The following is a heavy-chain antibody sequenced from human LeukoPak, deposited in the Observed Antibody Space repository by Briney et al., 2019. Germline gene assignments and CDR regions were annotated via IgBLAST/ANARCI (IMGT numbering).Heavy chain of an antibody. CDR3: AKHYYGSGSQKYYFDY. V-gene: IGHV3-30*02. Sequence: GGSLRLSYAASGFIFSDYGMHWVRQAPGKGLEWVTLVRNDGSDKYYADSVKGRFTTSRDNSKNMLYLQMNSLRPEDTAVYYCAKHYYGSGSQKYYFDYWGQGTLVTVSS. CDR1: GFIFSDYG. CDR2: VRNDGSDK. D-gene: IGHD3-10*01. J-gene: IGHJ4*02.